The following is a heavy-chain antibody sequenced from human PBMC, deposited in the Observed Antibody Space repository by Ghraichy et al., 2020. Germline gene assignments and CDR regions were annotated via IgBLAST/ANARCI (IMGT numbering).Heavy chain of an antibody. V-gene: IGHV3-48*04. J-gene: IGHJ6*02. Sequence: GGSLRLSCAASGFTFSNYNMNWVRQAPGKGLEWVSYISSSSSTKYYADSVKGRFTISRDNAKNSLFLQMNSQRAEDTAVYYCARSGDPDYFYGMDVWGQGTTVTVSS. CDR2: ISSSSSTK. CDR3: ARSGDPDYFYGMDV. D-gene: IGHD3-10*01. CDR1: GFTFSNYN.